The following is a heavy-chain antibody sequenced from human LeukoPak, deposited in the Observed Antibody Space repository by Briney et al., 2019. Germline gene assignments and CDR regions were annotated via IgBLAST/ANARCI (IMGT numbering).Heavy chain of an antibody. V-gene: IGHV4-30-2*01. CDR2: IYHSGST. J-gene: IGHJ1*01. D-gene: IGHD2-15*01. CDR3: ARDQELYCSGGSCPLGY. CDR1: GGSISSGGYF. Sequence: PSETLPLTCAVSGGSISSGGYFWSWIRQPPGKGLEWIGYIYHSGSTYYNPSLKSRVTISVDRSKNQFSLKLSSVSAADTAVYYCARDQELYCSGGSCPLGYWGQGTLVTVSS.